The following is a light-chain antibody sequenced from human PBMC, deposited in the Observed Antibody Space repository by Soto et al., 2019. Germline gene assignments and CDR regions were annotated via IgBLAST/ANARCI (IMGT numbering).Light chain of an antibody. Sequence: EMVMTQSPATLSVSPGERVTLSCRASESVHRNLAWYQQKPGQGPSLLIYYASTRATGVPDRFTGSGSGTEFTLTISSLQSEXXGVXHXQXXSNWPPTFGPGTKVEIK. V-gene: IGKV3-15*01. J-gene: IGKJ3*01. CDR3: QXXSNWPPT. CDR1: ESVHRN. CDR2: YAS.